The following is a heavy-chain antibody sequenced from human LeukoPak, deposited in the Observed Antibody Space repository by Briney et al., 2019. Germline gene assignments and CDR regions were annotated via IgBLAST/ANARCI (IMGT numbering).Heavy chain of an antibody. D-gene: IGHD5-18*01. Sequence: AASVKLSCNASGYTFTSYNMHWVRQAPGQGLEWMGWINRNSGGTNYAQKLQGRVTITRDTSINTAYMELSRLRSDDTAVYYCARGAIRLRLVYYYYMYVWGKGTTVTISS. CDR3: ARGAIRLRLVYYYYMYV. J-gene: IGHJ6*03. CDR1: GYTFTSYN. V-gene: IGHV1-2*02. CDR2: INRNSGGT.